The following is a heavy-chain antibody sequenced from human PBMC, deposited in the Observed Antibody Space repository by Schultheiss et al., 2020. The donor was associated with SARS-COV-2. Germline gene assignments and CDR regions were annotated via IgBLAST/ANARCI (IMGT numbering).Heavy chain of an antibody. V-gene: IGHV3-30*03. D-gene: IGHD6-6*01. J-gene: IGHJ6*03. CDR2: ISYDGSNK. CDR3: ARDGGSIAAREDYYYYYMDV. CDR1: GFTFSSYG. Sequence: GGSLRLSCAASGFTFSSYGMHWVRQAPGKGLEWVAVISYDGSNKYYADSVKGRFTISRDNAKNSLYLQMNSLRAEDTAVYYCARDGGSIAAREDYYYYYMDVWGKGTTVTVSS.